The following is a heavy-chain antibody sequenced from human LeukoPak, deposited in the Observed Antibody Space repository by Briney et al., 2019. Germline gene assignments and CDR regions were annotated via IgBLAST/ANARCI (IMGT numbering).Heavy chain of an antibody. CDR3: AREKGNYDGYYNYYMDV. CDR2: IKQDGSDK. Sequence: TGGSLRLSCAASGFTFSNYWMNWVRQAPGKGLEWVANIKQDGSDKYYVDSVKGRFTISRDNAKNSLYLRMNSLRAEDTAVYYCAREKGNYDGYYNYYMDVWGKGTTVTVSS. J-gene: IGHJ6*03. D-gene: IGHD4-11*01. CDR1: GFTFSNYW. V-gene: IGHV3-7*01.